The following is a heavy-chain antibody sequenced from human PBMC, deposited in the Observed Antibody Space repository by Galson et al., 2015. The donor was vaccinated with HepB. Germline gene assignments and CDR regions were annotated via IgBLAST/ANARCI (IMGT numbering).Heavy chain of an antibody. Sequence: SVKVSCKASGYTFTSYGISWVRQAPGQGLEWMGWISAYNGNTNYAQKLQGRVTMTTDTSTSTAYMELRSLRSDDTAVYYCARTRIYYDHLHAFDIWGQGTMVTVSS. CDR3: ARTRIYYDHLHAFDI. CDR2: ISAYNGNT. J-gene: IGHJ3*02. D-gene: IGHD3-22*01. CDR1: GYTFTSYG. V-gene: IGHV1-18*01.